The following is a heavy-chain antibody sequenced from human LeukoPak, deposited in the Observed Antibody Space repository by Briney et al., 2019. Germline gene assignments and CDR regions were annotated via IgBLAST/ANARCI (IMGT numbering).Heavy chain of an antibody. D-gene: IGHD6-13*01. V-gene: IGHV3-23*01. J-gene: IGHJ4*02. CDR3: AKGKYSSSWFYDY. Sequence: GGSLRLSCAASGSTFSSYAMTWVRQAPGKGLEWVSAISGSGHSTYYADSVKGRFTISRDNSKNTLYLQMNSLRAEDTAVYYCAKGKYSSSWFYDYWGQGTLVTVSS. CDR1: GSTFSSYA. CDR2: ISGSGHST.